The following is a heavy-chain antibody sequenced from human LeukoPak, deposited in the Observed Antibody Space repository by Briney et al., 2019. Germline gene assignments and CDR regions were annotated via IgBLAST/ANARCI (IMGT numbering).Heavy chain of an antibody. CDR1: GGSFSGGSFSGYY. CDR2: INHRGST. J-gene: IGHJ6*03. Sequence: PSETLSLTCDVYGGSFSGGSFSGYYWSWIRQPPGKGLEWIGEINHRGSTNYNPSLKSRVTMSVDTSKNQFSLKLSSVTAADTAVYYCARGNLWGYRRYYYYMDVWGKGTTVTVSS. V-gene: IGHV4-34*01. D-gene: IGHD5-24*01. CDR3: ARGNLWGYRRYYYYMDV.